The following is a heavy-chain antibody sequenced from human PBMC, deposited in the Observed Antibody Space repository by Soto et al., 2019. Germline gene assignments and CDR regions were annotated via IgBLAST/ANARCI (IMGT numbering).Heavy chain of an antibody. D-gene: IGHD1-1*01. J-gene: IGHJ4*02. CDR3: AKDYWNPRYFDN. V-gene: IGHV3-23*01. CDR2: VSDNGGRT. CDR1: GFTFSDYG. Sequence: PAGSVRLSCASSGFTFSDYGMSWLRHAPGKGLEWVSAVSDNGGRTRYADSVKGRFTISRDNSQNTLYLQMLSLRADDTAIYYCAKDYWNPRYFDNWGQGTLVTISS.